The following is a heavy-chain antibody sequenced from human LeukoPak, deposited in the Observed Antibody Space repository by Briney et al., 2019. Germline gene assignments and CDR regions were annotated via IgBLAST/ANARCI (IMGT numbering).Heavy chain of an antibody. D-gene: IGHD3-22*01. J-gene: IGHJ4*02. CDR3: ARADYYDSSGYSTEFDY. V-gene: IGHV3-30*04. CDR1: GFTFSSYA. CDR2: ISYDGSNK. Sequence: GGSLRLSCAASGFTFSSYAMRWVRQAPGKGLEWVAVISYDGSNKYYADSVKGRFTISRDNSKNTLYLQMNSLRAEDTAVYYCARADYYDSSGYSTEFDYWGQGTLVTVSS.